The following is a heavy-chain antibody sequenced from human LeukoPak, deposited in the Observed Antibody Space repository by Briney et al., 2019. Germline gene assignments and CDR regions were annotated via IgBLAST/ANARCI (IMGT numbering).Heavy chain of an antibody. D-gene: IGHD5-12*01. J-gene: IGHJ1*01. Sequence: GGSLRLSCAASGFTFSDYYMSWIRQAPGKGLEWVSYISSSGSTIYYADSVKGRFTISRDNAKNSLYLQMNSLRAEDTAVYYCAIYPTYIRYIVATMWSQATLVTVHS. CDR3: AIYPTYIRYIVATM. CDR2: ISSSGSTI. V-gene: IGHV3-11*01. CDR1: GFTFSDYY.